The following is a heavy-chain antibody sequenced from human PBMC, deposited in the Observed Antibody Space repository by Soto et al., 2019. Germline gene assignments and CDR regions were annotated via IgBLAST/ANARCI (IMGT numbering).Heavy chain of an antibody. V-gene: IGHV1-69*06. J-gene: IGHJ6*02. CDR1: GGTFSSYA. CDR2: IIPIFGTA. CDR3: ARDLTLRYFDWPNPMDV. Sequence: SVKVSCKASGGTFSSYAISWVRQAPGQGLEWMGGIIPIFGTANYAQKFQGRVTITADKSTSTAYMELSSLRSEDTAVYYCARDLTLRYFDWPNPMDVWGQGTTVTVSS. D-gene: IGHD3-9*01.